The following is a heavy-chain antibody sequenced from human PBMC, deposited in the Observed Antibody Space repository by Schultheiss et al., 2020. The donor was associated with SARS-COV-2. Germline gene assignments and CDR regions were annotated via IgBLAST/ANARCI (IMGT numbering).Heavy chain of an antibody. J-gene: IGHJ6*02. D-gene: IGHD3-3*01. CDR3: ARVSDYDFWSGYYTDGYYYYGMDV. CDR2: INHSGST. Sequence: SETLSLTCTVSGGSISSGGYYWSWIRQHPGKGLEWIGEINHSGSTNYNPSLKSRVTISVDTSKNQFSLKLSSVTAADTAVYYCARVSDYDFWSGYYTDGYYYYGMDVWGQGTTVTVSS. V-gene: IGHV4-31*03. CDR1: GGSISSGGYY.